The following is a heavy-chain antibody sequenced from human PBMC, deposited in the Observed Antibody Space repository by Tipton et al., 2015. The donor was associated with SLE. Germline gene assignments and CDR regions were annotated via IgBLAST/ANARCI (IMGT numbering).Heavy chain of an antibody. CDR1: GGSIRSSRHF. J-gene: IGHJ4*02. CDR2: LYYSGNT. Sequence: TLSLTCTVSGGSIRSSRHFWGWIRQPPGKGLEWIGVLYYSGNTYYNPSLKSPVTLSIDTSKNQFSLKMRSVTAADTAVYFCARGYCSDGVCYGFGFFDYWGQGNQVTVSS. CDR3: ARGYCSDGVCYGFGFFDY. V-gene: IGHV4-39*07. D-gene: IGHD2-8*01.